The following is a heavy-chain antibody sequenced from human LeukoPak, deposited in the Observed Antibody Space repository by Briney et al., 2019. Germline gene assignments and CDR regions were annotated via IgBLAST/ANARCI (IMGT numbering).Heavy chain of an antibody. CDR3: ARVRSSGWLDY. Sequence: PSETLSLTCAVYGGSFSDYYWSWIRQPPGKGLEWIGEINHSGSTNYNPSLKSRVTISVDTSKNQFSLKLSSVTAADTAVYYCARVRSSGWLDYWGQGTLVTVSS. CDR1: GGSFSDYY. V-gene: IGHV4-34*01. CDR2: INHSGST. D-gene: IGHD6-19*01. J-gene: IGHJ4*02.